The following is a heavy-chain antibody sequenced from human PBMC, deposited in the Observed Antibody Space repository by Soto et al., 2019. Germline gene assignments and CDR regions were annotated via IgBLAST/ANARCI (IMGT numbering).Heavy chain of an antibody. Sequence: QVQLVQSGAEAKKPGSSVKVSCKASGDTFSSYAFSWVRQAPGQGLEWMGGIIPIFGTANYAQKFQGRVTITADKSTSTAYMELRRLRSEDTAVYYCARAGYCSGSSCYWFDYWGQGTLVTASS. CDR1: GDTFSSYA. J-gene: IGHJ4*02. V-gene: IGHV1-69*06. CDR3: ARAGYCSGSSCYWFDY. CDR2: IIPIFGTA. D-gene: IGHD2-15*01.